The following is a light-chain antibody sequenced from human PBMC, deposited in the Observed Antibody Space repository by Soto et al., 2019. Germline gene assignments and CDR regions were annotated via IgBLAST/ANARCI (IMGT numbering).Light chain of an antibody. J-gene: IGKJ4*01. CDR3: QQRSDWPST. Sequence: EIVLTQSPATLSLSPGERATLSCRASQSVSSYLVWYQQKPGQVPRLLIYDASNRATGIPARFGGSGSGTYFPLTISSLEPEDSAVYYCQQRSDWPSTFGGGTKVEIK. CDR2: DAS. V-gene: IGKV3-11*01. CDR1: QSVSSY.